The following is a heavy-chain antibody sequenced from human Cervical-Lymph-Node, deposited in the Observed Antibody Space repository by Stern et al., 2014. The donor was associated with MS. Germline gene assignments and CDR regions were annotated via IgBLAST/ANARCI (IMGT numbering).Heavy chain of an antibody. CDR1: GFSLSTSGGG. CDR2: IYWDDDK. Sequence: QITLKESGPTLVKPTQTLTLTCTFSGFSLSTSGGGVGWIRQPPGKDLEWLGPIYWDDDKRYSPSLKSRLTITKDTSKNQVVLTMTNMDPVDTATYYCAHSQYYYDSSGPSTYYFDYWGEGTLVTVSS. V-gene: IGHV2-5*02. CDR3: AHSQYYYDSSGPSTYYFDY. J-gene: IGHJ4*02. D-gene: IGHD3-22*01.